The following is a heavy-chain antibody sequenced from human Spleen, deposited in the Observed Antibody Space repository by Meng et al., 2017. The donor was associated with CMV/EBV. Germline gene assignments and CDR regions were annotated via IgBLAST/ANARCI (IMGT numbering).Heavy chain of an antibody. CDR3: ARASYGSGSPLGESWFDP. Sequence: QVQLQESGPGLVKPSGTLSLTCAVSGGSISSSNWWSWVRQPPGKGLEWIGEIYHSGSTNYNPSLKSRVTISVDKSKNQFSLNLSSVTAADTAVYYCARASYGSGSPLGESWFDPWGQGTLVTVSS. J-gene: IGHJ5*02. CDR1: GGSISSSNW. CDR2: IYHSGST. V-gene: IGHV4-4*02. D-gene: IGHD3-10*01.